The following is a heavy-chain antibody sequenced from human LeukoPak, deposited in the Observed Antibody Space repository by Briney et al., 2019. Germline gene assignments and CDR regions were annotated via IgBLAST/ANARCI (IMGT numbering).Heavy chain of an antibody. V-gene: IGHV4-30-4*01. CDR1: GGSISSGDYY. Sequence: SQTLSLTCTVSGGSISSGDYYGSWIRQPPGKGLEWIGYIYYSGSSYYNPSLKSRLTMSVDTSKNQFSLKLSSVAAADTAVYYCAVNGCSSATCSHYYYGMDVWGQGTTVTVSS. CDR2: IYYSGSS. CDR3: AVNGCSSATCSHYYYGMDV. D-gene: IGHD2-2*01. J-gene: IGHJ6*02.